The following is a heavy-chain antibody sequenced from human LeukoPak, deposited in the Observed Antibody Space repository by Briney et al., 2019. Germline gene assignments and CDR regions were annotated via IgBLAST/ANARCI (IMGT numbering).Heavy chain of an antibody. CDR2: ISYDGSNK. CDR3: ARVCYDYVWGSYRFNWFDP. Sequence: GSLRLSCAASGFTFSTYGMHWVRQAPGKGLEWVAVISYDGSNKCYEDSVKGRFTISRDNSKNTLYVQMNSLRAEDTAVYYCARVCYDYVWGSYRFNWFDPWGQGTLVTVSS. CDR1: GFTFSTYG. D-gene: IGHD3-16*02. V-gene: IGHV3-30*03. J-gene: IGHJ5*02.